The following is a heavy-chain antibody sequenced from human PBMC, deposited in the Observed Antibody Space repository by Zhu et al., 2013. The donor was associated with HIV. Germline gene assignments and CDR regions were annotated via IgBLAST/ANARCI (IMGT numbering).Heavy chain of an antibody. CDR2: MKTNSGNT. D-gene: IGHD4-17*01. Sequence: QVQLVQSGAEVKKPGASVKVSCKASEYTLTSYDIHWVRQVTGQGLEWMGRMKTNSGNTGYAKKFQGRVTFTRNTSIDTAYMELSSLTSEDTAVYYCARGPLTVTTYFDYWGQGTLITVS. V-gene: IGHV1-8*03. CDR3: ARGPLTVTTYFDY. J-gene: IGHJ4*02. CDR1: EYTLTSYD.